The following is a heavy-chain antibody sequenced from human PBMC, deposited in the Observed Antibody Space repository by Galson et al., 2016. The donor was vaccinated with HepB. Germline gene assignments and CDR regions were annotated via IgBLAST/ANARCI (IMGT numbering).Heavy chain of an antibody. Sequence: ETLSLTCSVSGGSISGSYWSWIRQPAGKGLEWIGSIYYKGNTNFNPSLKSRVSMSVDMSKNQVSLRLTSVTAVDTAVYYCARGLTTFDSYWGQGALVTVSS. CDR2: IYYKGNT. CDR1: GGSISGSY. J-gene: IGHJ4*02. CDR3: ARGLTTFDSY. D-gene: IGHD2/OR15-2a*01. V-gene: IGHV4-59*01.